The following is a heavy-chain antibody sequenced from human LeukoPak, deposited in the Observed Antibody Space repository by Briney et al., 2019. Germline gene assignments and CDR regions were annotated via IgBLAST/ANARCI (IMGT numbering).Heavy chain of an antibody. CDR3: ARRYYYDSRVYYGMDV. D-gene: IGHD3-22*01. Sequence: EASVKVSCKASGYTFTSYDINWVRQATGQGLEWMGWMNPNSGNTGYAQKFQGRVTMTRNTSISTAYMELSSLRSEDTAVYYCARRYYYDSRVYYGMDVWGQGTTVTVSS. CDR1: GYTFTSYD. J-gene: IGHJ6*02. V-gene: IGHV1-8*01. CDR2: MNPNSGNT.